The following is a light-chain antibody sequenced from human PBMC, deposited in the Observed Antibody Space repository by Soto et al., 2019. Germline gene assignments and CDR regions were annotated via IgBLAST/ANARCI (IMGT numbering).Light chain of an antibody. CDR1: QSISSW. V-gene: IGKV1-5*01. Sequence: IKMTQSPSSTAGSXVYKVTISCRASQSISSWLAWYQQKPGRAPKLLIYDASSLETGVPSRFSGSGSGTEFTLTISSLQPDDFATYYCQQYNTYSTFGQGTKVDI. CDR2: DAS. J-gene: IGKJ1*01. CDR3: QQYNTYST.